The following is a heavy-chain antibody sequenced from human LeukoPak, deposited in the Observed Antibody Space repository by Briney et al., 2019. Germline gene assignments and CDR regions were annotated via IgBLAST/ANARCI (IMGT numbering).Heavy chain of an antibody. V-gene: IGHV1-2*02. CDR3: AGDYRSSCGL. D-gene: IGHD6-13*01. CDR2: INPNSGGT. J-gene: IGHJ4*02. Sequence: EASVKVSCKASGYTFTGYYMHCVRQAPGQGLEWMGWINPNSGGTNYAQKFQGRVPMPSDTSIRTAYMELSRLRSDDTAVYYCAGDYRSSCGLWGQGTLVTVSS. CDR1: GYTFTGYY.